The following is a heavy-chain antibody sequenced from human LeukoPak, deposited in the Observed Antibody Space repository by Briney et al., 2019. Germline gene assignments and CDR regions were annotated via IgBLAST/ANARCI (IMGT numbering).Heavy chain of an antibody. CDR2: ISAYNGNT. D-gene: IGHD3-22*01. J-gene: IGHJ4*02. CDR3: ARAISDSTGYYAYYFDS. V-gene: IGHV1-18*01. Sequence: RASVKVSCKASGYTFTSYGISWVRQAPGRGVEWMGWISAYNGNTNYAQKLQGRVTMTTDTSTSTAYMELRSLRSDDTAVYYCARAISDSTGYYAYYFDSWGQGTLVTVSS. CDR1: GYTFTSYG.